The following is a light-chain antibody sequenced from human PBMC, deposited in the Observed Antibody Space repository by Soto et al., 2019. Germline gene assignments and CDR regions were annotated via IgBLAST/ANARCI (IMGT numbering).Light chain of an antibody. CDR1: SSDVGGYNY. J-gene: IGLJ1*01. CDR2: EVS. V-gene: IGLV2-14*01. Sequence: QSALTQPASVSGSLGQSITISCTGTSSDVGGYNYVSWYQQHPGKAPKLMIYEVSNRPSGVSNRFSGSKSANTASLTISGLQAEDEADYFCSSYGSTSTRYVFGTGTKVTVL. CDR3: SSYGSTSTRYV.